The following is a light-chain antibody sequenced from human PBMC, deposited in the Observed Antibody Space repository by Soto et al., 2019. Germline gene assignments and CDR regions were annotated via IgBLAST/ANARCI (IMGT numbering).Light chain of an antibody. CDR3: QVWDSSSDHVV. CDR2: YDS. Sequence: SYELTQPSSVSVAAGKTARITCGGNNIGSKSVHWYQQKPGQAPVLVISYDSDRPSGIPERFSGSNSGSTATLTISRVEAGDEADYYCQVWDSSSDHVVFGGGTKLTVL. J-gene: IGLJ2*01. V-gene: IGLV3-21*04. CDR1: NIGSKS.